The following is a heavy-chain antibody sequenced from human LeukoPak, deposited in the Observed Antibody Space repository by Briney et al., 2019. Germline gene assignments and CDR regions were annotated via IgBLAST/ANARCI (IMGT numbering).Heavy chain of an antibody. J-gene: IGHJ6*03. CDR3: AKDLYSYGRYYYYYYYMDV. CDR1: GFTFDDYA. D-gene: IGHD5-18*01. V-gene: IGHV3-43*02. CDR2: ISGDGGST. Sequence: PGGSLRLXCAASGFTFDDYAMHWVRHAPGKGLEWVSLISGDGGSTYYADSVKGRFTISRDNSKSSLYLQMNSLRTEDTALYYCAKDLYSYGRYYYYYYYMDVWGKGTTVTVSS.